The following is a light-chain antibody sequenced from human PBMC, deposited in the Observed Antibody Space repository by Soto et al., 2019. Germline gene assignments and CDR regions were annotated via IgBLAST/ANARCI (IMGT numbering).Light chain of an antibody. J-gene: IGKJ2*01. CDR3: QQHGRSPYT. Sequence: EIVLTQSPGTLSLSPGERATLACGASQIVSDNFLAWYQQKPGQAPRLLIYGASSRANGIPDRFSGSGSGTDFTLTMSRLEPGDFAVYYCQQHGRSPYTFGQGTTLEIK. V-gene: IGKV3-20*01. CDR1: QIVSDNF. CDR2: GAS.